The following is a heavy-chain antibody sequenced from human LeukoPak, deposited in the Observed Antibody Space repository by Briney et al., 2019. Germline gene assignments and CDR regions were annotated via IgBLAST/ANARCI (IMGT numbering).Heavy chain of an antibody. J-gene: IGHJ6*03. V-gene: IGHV3-21*01. Sequence: PGGSLRLSCAASGFTFSSYWMSWVRQAPGKGLEWVSFISSSSRYIYYADSVKGRFTISRDNAKNSLYLQMNSLRAEDTAVYYCARDSFLVVVWDYYYYMDVWGKGTTVTVSS. CDR3: ARDSFLVVVWDYYYYMDV. CDR1: GFTFSSYW. D-gene: IGHD2-15*01. CDR2: ISSSSRYI.